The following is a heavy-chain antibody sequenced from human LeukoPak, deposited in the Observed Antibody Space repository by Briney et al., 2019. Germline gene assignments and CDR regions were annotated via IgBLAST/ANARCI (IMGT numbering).Heavy chain of an antibody. CDR3: AKDRGSGSFSD. CDR2: ISGSGGST. Sequence: QTGGSLRLSCAASGFTVITNDMTWVRQAPGKGLEWVSAISGSGGSTYYADSVKGRFTISRDNSKNTLYLQMNSLRAEDTAVYYCAKDRGSGSFSDWGQGTLVTVSS. CDR1: GFTVITND. D-gene: IGHD3-10*01. V-gene: IGHV3-23*01. J-gene: IGHJ4*02.